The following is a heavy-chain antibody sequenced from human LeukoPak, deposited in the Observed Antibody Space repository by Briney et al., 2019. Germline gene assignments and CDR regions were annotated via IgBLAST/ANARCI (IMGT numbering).Heavy chain of an antibody. CDR3: ARAGGTYSSSWYGG. D-gene: IGHD6-13*01. CDR1: GGSISSGGYY. Sequence: PSETLSLTCTVSGGSISSGGYYWSWIRQPPGKGLEWIGYIYHSGSTYYDPSLKSRVTISVDRSKNQFSLKLSSVTAADTAVYYCARAGGTYSSSWYGGWGQGTLVTVSS. CDR2: IYHSGST. V-gene: IGHV4-30-2*01. J-gene: IGHJ4*02.